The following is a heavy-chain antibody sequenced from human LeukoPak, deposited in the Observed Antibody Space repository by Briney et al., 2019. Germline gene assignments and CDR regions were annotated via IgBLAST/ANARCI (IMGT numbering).Heavy chain of an antibody. CDR3: ARSPSTGIAVSY. D-gene: IGHD6-19*01. J-gene: IGHJ4*02. CDR1: GDSISNYY. CDR2: INHSGST. V-gene: IGHV4-34*01. Sequence: SETLSLTCTVSGDSISNYYWSWIRLPPGKGLEWIGEINHSGSTNYNPSLKSRVTISVDTSKNQFSLKLSSVTAADTAVYYCARSPSTGIAVSYWGQGTLVTVSS.